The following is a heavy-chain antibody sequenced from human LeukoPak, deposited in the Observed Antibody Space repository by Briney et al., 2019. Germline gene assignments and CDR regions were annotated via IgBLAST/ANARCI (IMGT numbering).Heavy chain of an antibody. J-gene: IGHJ4*02. CDR2: ISGSSHYT. D-gene: IGHD2-21*02. Sequence: PGGSLRLSCAASGFTFSDYYMSWIRQAPGEGLEWLSYISGSSHYTNYADSVKGRFTISRDNANNSLYLQMNSLRAEDTAVYFCARGQEVTAIPAAYWGQGPLVTVSS. CDR1: GFTFSDYY. CDR3: ARGQEVTAIPAAY. V-gene: IGHV3-11*05.